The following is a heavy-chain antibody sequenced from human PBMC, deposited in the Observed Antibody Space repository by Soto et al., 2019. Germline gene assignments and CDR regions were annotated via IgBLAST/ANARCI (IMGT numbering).Heavy chain of an antibody. CDR1: SGSISSINW. J-gene: IGHJ4*02. Sequence: PSETLSLTCAVASGSISSINWWSWVRQPPGKGLEWIGEIYHSGSTNYNPSLKSRVTISVDKSKNQFSLKLSSVTAADTAVYYCARGYSSSWLYYFDYWGQGTLVTVSS. D-gene: IGHD6-13*01. CDR2: IYHSGST. CDR3: ARGYSSSWLYYFDY. V-gene: IGHV4-4*02.